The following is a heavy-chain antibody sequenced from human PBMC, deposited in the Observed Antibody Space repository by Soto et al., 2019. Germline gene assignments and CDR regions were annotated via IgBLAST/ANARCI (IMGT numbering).Heavy chain of an antibody. D-gene: IGHD3-22*01. Sequence: PSETRSLTCTVSGGSISSYYWSWIRQPPGKGLEWIGYIYYSGSTNYNPSLMSRVTISVDTSKNQFSLKLSSVTAADTAVYYCARSEGYYDSSGYSYYYGMDVWGQGTTVTV. J-gene: IGHJ6*02. V-gene: IGHV4-59*01. CDR1: GGSISSYY. CDR3: ARSEGYYDSSGYSYYYGMDV. CDR2: IYYSGST.